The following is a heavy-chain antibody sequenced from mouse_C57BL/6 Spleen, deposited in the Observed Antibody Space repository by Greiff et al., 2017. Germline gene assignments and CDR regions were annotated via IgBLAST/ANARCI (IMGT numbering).Heavy chain of an antibody. CDR1: GFTFSDAW. CDR2: IRNKANNHAT. Sequence: EVKLVESGGGLVQPGGSMKLSCAASGFTFSDAWMAWVRQSPEKGLEWVAEIRNKANNHATYYAESVKGRFTISRDDSKSSVYLQMNGLRAEDTGIYYCTGGDWYFDVWGTGTTVTVSS. CDR3: TGGDWYFDV. V-gene: IGHV6-6*01. J-gene: IGHJ1*03.